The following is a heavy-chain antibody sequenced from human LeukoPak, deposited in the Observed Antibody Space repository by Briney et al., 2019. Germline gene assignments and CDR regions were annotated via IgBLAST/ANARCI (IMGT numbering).Heavy chain of an antibody. D-gene: IGHD3-10*01. CDR1: GGSLSSYY. J-gene: IGHJ4*02. Sequence: PSETLSLTCTVSGGSLSSYYWSWIRQPPGKGLVWIGYIYSSGTTNYNPSLKSRVTISVDTSKNQFSLKLSSVTAADTAVYYCARGREGWFGDFKWGQGTLVTVSS. CDR3: ARGREGWFGDFK. V-gene: IGHV4-59*01. CDR2: IYSSGTT.